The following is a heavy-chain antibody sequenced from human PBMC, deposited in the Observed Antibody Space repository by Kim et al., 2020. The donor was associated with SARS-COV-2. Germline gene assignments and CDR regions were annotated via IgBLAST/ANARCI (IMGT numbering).Heavy chain of an antibody. CDR1: GDTFSSYA. D-gene: IGHD3-10*01. V-gene: IGHV1-69*13. CDR3: ARDRPGGILSSMVRGVDGPRPVQDYGMDV. Sequence: SVKVSCKASGDTFSSYAISWVRQAPGQGLEWMGGIIPIFGTANYAQKFQGRVTITADESTSTAYMELSSLRSEDTAVYYCARDRPGGILSSMVRGVDGPRPVQDYGMDVWGQGTTVTVSS. CDR2: IIPIFGTA. J-gene: IGHJ6*02.